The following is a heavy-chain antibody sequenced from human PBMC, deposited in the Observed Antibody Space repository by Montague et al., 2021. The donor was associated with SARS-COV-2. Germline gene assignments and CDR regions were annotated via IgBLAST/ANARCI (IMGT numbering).Heavy chain of an antibody. CDR1: GYSISSGYY. V-gene: IGHV4-38-2*02. CDR2: IYHSGST. Sequence: SETLSLTCTVSGYSISSGYYWGWIRQPPGKGLEWIGSIYHSGSTYYNPSLKSRVTISVDTSKNQFSLKLSSVTAADTAVYYCARHSGYYDRGGYYDYWGQGTLVTVSS. D-gene: IGHD3-22*01. CDR3: ARHSGYYDRGGYYDY. J-gene: IGHJ4*02.